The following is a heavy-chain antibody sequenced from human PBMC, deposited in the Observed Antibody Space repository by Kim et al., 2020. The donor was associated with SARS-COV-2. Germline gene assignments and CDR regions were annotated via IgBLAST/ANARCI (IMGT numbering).Heavy chain of an antibody. CDR1: GDSMTSGYHS. Sequence: SETLSLTCSVSGDSMTSGYHSWSWIRQPPGKGLEGIGYIYYSGETYYHPSLKSRVTISVDRSKSQVSLSLKSVTAADTAVYYCARGGSPQSGHDYWGPGILVTVSS. D-gene: IGHD4-4*01. V-gene: IGHV4-30-2*01. J-gene: IGHJ4*02. CDR3: ARGGSPQSGHDY. CDR2: IYYSGET.